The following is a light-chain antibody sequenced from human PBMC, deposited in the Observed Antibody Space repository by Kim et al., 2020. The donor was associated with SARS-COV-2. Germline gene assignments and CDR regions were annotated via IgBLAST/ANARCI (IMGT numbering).Light chain of an antibody. J-gene: IGLJ3*02. CDR2: SND. CDR1: SSNIGSNY. CDR3: AAWDASLSGWV. Sequence: QSVLTQPPSASGTPGQRVTISCSGSSSNIGSNYVYWYQQLPGTAPKLLIHSNDQRPSGVPDRFSGSKSGTSASLAISGLRSGDEADYYCAAWDASLSGWVFGGGTQLTVL. V-gene: IGLV1-47*02.